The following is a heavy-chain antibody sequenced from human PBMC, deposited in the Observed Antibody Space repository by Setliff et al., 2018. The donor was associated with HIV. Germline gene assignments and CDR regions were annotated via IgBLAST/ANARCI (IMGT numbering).Heavy chain of an antibody. CDR2: INSDGSNT. D-gene: IGHD3-22*01. Sequence: GSLRLSCAASGFTFSSYWMHWVRQAPGKGLVWVSRINSDGSNTDYADSVKGRFTISRDNAKNTLYLQMNSLRAEDTAVYYCAKDLREYYDSSAYRGFDWFDSWGQGTLVTVSS. CDR3: AKDLREYYDSSAYRGFDWFDS. J-gene: IGHJ5*01. CDR1: GFTFSSYW. V-gene: IGHV3-74*01.